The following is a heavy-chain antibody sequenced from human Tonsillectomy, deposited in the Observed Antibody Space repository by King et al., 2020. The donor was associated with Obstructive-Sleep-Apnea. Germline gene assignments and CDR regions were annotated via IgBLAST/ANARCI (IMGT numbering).Heavy chain of an antibody. CDR3: AHRPVIHMIRGAMGYFDY. J-gene: IGHJ4*02. CDR2: IYWDDEK. CDR1: GFSLSTSGLA. Sequence: TLKESGPTLMKPTQTLTLTCTFSGFSLSTSGLAVGWIRQSPGKALEWLALIYWDDEKRYSPSLKSRLTITKDTSKNQVVLTMTNMDPVDTATYYCAHRPVIHMIRGAMGYFDYWGRGTLVTVSS. D-gene: IGHD3-10*01. V-gene: IGHV2-5*02.